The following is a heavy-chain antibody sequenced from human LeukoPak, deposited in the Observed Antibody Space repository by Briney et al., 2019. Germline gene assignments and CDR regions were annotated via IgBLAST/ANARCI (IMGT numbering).Heavy chain of an antibody. Sequence: PGGSLRLSCAASGFTFSSYWMSWVRQAPGKGLEGVANIKQDGREKYYVDSVKGRFTISRDNAKNSLYLQMNSLRAEDTAVYYCARESPQLLYIDYWGQGTLVTVSS. CDR1: GFTFSSYW. CDR3: ARESPQLLYIDY. J-gene: IGHJ4*02. V-gene: IGHV3-7*01. D-gene: IGHD2-2*01. CDR2: IKQDGREK.